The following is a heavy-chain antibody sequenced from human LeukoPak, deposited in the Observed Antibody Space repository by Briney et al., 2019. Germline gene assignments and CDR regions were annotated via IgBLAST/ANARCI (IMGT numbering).Heavy chain of an antibody. V-gene: IGHV3-33*06. CDR2: IWYDGSNK. CDR1: GFTFSSYG. Sequence: GRSLRLSCAASGFTFSSYGMHWVRQAPGKGLEWVAVIWYDGSNKYYADSVKGRFTISRDNSKNTLYLQMSSLRAEDTAVYYCAKYNYYDSSGYIYGMDVWGQGTTVTVSS. D-gene: IGHD3-22*01. J-gene: IGHJ6*02. CDR3: AKYNYYDSSGYIYGMDV.